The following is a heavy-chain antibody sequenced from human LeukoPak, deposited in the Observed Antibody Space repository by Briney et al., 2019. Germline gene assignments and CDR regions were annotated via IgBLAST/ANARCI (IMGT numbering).Heavy chain of an antibody. CDR1: GYTFNIYD. Sequence: ASVKVSCKSSGYTFNIYDITWVRQAPGQGREWMAWISTYNGNTNYAQKVQGRVTMTTDTSTSTAYMELRSLRSDDTAVYYCARVLRYDFWSAYYFDYWGQGTLVTVSS. J-gene: IGHJ4*02. V-gene: IGHV1-18*01. CDR2: ISTYNGNT. D-gene: IGHD3-3*01. CDR3: ARVLRYDFWSAYYFDY.